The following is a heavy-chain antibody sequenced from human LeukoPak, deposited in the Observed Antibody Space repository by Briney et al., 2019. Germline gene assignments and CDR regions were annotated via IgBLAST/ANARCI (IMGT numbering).Heavy chain of an antibody. V-gene: IGHV3-11*01. Sequence: GGSLRLSCAASGFTFSDYYMSWVRQAPGRGLEWVSYISGSGTTIFYADSVKGRFTISRDNAKNSLSLQMNSLRVEDTAVYYCARDPVTADYWGQGTLVTVSS. J-gene: IGHJ4*02. CDR3: ARDPVTADY. CDR2: ISGSGTTI. CDR1: GFTFSDYY. D-gene: IGHD2-21*02.